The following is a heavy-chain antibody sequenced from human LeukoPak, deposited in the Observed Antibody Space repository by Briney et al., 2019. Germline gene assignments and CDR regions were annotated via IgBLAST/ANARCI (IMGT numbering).Heavy chain of an antibody. J-gene: IGHJ4*02. V-gene: IGHV3-64*04. CDR2: ISSNGGST. D-gene: IGHD3-9*01. Sequence: GGSLRLSCSASGFTFSSYAMHWVRQAPGKGLEYVSAISSNGGSTYYADSVKGRFTISRDNSKNTLYLQMNSLRAEDTAVYYCASAYYDILTGYYHEFDYWGQGTLVTVSS. CDR1: GFTFSSYA. CDR3: ASAYYDILTGYYHEFDY.